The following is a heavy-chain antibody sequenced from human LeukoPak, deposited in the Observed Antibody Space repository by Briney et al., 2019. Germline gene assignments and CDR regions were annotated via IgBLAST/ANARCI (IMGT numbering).Heavy chain of an antibody. CDR3: ARGTWIQLWLLAFDI. CDR1: GGSISSGGYS. J-gene: IGHJ3*02. Sequence: SETLSLTCAVSGGSISSGGYSWSWIRQPPGKGLEWIGYIYHSGSTYYNPSLKSRVTISVDRSKNQFSLKLSSVTAADTAVYYCARGTWIQLWLLAFDIWGQGTMVTVSS. CDR2: IYHSGST. D-gene: IGHD5-18*01. V-gene: IGHV4-30-2*01.